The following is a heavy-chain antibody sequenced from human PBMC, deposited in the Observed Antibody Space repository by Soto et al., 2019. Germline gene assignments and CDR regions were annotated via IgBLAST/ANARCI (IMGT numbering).Heavy chain of an antibody. CDR1: GFTFTTCG. Sequence: QVQLVESGGGVVQPGRSLRLSCAASGFTFTTCGMHWVRQAPGKGLEWVALISHDGSNKYYAESVKGRFTISRDNSKNTLNLQMNSLRAEDTAVYYCASNYDDFWSGYYDYYYLDVWGKGTTVTVSS. J-gene: IGHJ6*03. CDR3: ASNYDDFWSGYYDYYYLDV. D-gene: IGHD3-3*01. CDR2: ISHDGSNK. V-gene: IGHV3-30*03.